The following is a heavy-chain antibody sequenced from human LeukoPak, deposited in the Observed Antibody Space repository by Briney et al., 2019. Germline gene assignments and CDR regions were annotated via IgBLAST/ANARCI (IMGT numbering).Heavy chain of an antibody. CDR3: ARDPGSGWYSDAFDI. V-gene: IGHV4-61*01. J-gene: IGHJ3*02. D-gene: IGHD6-19*01. CDR2: MHYSGTT. CDR1: GGSISGGSISRYH. Sequence: SETLSLTCSVSGGSISGGSISRYHWSWIRQPPGKGLELIAYMHYSGTTHYNPSLKSRVSISVDTSRKQISLELTSVTAADTAVYYCARDPGSGWYSDAFDIWGQGTMVTVSS.